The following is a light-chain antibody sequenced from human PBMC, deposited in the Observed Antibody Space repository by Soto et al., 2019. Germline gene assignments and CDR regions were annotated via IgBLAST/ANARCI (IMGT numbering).Light chain of an antibody. Sequence: EIVMTQSPATLSVSPGERATLSCRASQSVGSKLAWYQQKPGQAPRLLIYGASTRATGIPARFSGSGSGTEFTLTISSLQSEDFAVYYCQQYNNWPRTFGQGTKVDIK. CDR2: GAS. J-gene: IGKJ1*01. V-gene: IGKV3-15*01. CDR1: QSVGSK. CDR3: QQYNNWPRT.